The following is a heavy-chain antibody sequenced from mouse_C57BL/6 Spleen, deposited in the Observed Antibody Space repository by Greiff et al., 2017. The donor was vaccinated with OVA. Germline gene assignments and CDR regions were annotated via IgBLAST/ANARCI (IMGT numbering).Heavy chain of an antibody. D-gene: IGHD1-1*01. CDR3: ARYKDYGSSYDWYFDV. Sequence: QVQLQQPGAELVKPGASVKMSCKASGYTFTSYWITWVKQRPGQGLEWIGDIYPGSGSTNYNEKFKSKATLTVDTSSSTAYMQLSSLTSEDSAVYYCARYKDYGSSYDWYFDVWGTGTTVTVSS. V-gene: IGHV1-55*01. CDR1: GYTFTSYW. J-gene: IGHJ1*03. CDR2: IYPGSGST.